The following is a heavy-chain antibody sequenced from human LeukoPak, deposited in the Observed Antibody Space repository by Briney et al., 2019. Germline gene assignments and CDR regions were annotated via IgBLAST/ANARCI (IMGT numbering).Heavy chain of an antibody. CDR3: ARVGVVVVAATTLHFDY. CDR1: GFTFSSYS. V-gene: IGHV3-21*01. Sequence: GGSLRLSCAASGFTFSSYSMNWVRRAPGKGLEWVSSISSSSSYIYYADSVKGRFTISRDNAKNSLYLQMNSLRAEDTAVYYCARVGVVVVAATTLHFDYWGQGTLVTVSS. CDR2: ISSSSSYI. D-gene: IGHD2-15*01. J-gene: IGHJ4*02.